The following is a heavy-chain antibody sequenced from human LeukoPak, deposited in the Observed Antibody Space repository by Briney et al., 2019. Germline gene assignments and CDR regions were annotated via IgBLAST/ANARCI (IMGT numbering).Heavy chain of an antibody. CDR3: ARGPRVAGIFDY. V-gene: IGHV1-69*05. CDR2: IIPIFGPA. CDR1: GGTFSSYA. J-gene: IGHJ4*02. Sequence: SVKVSCKASGGTFSSYAISWVRQAPGQGLEWMRGIIPIFGPANYAQKFQGRVTITTDESTSTAYMELSSLKSEDTAVYYCARGPRVAGIFDYWGQGTLVTVSS. D-gene: IGHD6-19*01.